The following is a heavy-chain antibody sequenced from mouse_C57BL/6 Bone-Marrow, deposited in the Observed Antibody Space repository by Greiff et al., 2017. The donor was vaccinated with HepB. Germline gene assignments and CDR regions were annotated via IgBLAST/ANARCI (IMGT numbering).Heavy chain of an antibody. CDR3: ARGYGSRDY. Sequence: VQLQQPGAELVKPGASVKLSCKASGYTFTSYWMQWVKQRPGQGLEWIGEIDPSDSYTNYNQKFKGKATLTVDISSSTAYMQRSSLTSEDSAVYDGARGYGSRDYWGQGTTLTVSP. J-gene: IGHJ2*01. D-gene: IGHD1-1*01. V-gene: IGHV1-50*01. CDR2: IDPSDSYT. CDR1: GYTFTSYW.